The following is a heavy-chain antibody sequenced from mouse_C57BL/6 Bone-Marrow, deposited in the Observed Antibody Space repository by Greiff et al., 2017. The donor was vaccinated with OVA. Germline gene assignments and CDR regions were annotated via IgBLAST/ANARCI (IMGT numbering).Heavy chain of an antibody. CDR2: IHPNSGST. D-gene: IGHD2-12*01. Sequence: QVQLQQPGAELVKPGASVKLSCKASGYTFTSYWMHWVKQRPGQGLEWIGMIHPNSGSTNYNEKFKSKATLTVDKSSSTAYMQLSSLTSEDSAVYYGARFTTGGYYFDYWGQGTTLTVSS. V-gene: IGHV1-64*01. J-gene: IGHJ2*01. CDR3: ARFTTGGYYFDY. CDR1: GYTFTSYW.